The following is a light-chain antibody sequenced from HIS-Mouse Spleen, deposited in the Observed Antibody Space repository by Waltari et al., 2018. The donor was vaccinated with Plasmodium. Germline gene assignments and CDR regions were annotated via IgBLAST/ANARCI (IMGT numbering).Light chain of an antibody. CDR1: QDISNY. Sequence: DIQMTQSPSSLSAYVGDRVNITCQASQDISNYLNWYQQKPGKAPKLLIYDASNLETGVPSRFSGSGSGTDFTFTISSLQPEDIATYYCQQYDNLPPLFTFGPGTKVDIK. V-gene: IGKV1-33*01. CDR3: QQYDNLPPLFT. J-gene: IGKJ3*01. CDR2: DAS.